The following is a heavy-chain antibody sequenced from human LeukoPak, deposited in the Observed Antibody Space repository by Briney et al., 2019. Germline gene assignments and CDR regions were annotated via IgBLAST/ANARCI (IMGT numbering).Heavy chain of an antibody. CDR1: GYTFTGYY. CDR3: ARKYYDSSGYYYADNWFDP. D-gene: IGHD3-22*01. Sequence: ASVKVSCKASGYTFTGYYMHWVRQAPGQGLGWMGWINPNSGGTNYAQKFQGRVTMTRDTSISTAYMELSRLRSDDTAVYYCARKYYDSSGYYYADNWFDPWGQGTLVTVSS. V-gene: IGHV1-2*02. CDR2: INPNSGGT. J-gene: IGHJ5*02.